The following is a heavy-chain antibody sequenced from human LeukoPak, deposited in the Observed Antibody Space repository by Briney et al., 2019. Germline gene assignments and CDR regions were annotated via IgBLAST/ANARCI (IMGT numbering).Heavy chain of an antibody. V-gene: IGHV4-59*12. D-gene: IGHD1-26*01. Sequence: PSETLSLTCTVSGGSISSYYWSWIRQPPGKGLEWIGYIYYSGSTNYNPSLKSRVTISVDTSKNQFSLKLSSVTAADTAVYYCARDTNTRLGATMNYWGQGTLVTVSS. J-gene: IGHJ4*02. CDR1: GGSISSYY. CDR2: IYYSGST. CDR3: ARDTNTRLGATMNY.